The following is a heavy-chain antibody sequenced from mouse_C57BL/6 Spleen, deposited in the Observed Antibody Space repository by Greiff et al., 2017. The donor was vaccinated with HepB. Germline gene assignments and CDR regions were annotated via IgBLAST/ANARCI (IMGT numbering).Heavy chain of an antibody. V-gene: IGHV1-81*01. Sequence: VKLMESGAELARPGASVKLSCKASGYTFTSYGISWVKQRTGQGLEWIGEIYPRSGNTYYNEKFKGKATLTADKSSSTAYMELRSLTSEDSAVYFCARRYGDYFDYWGQGTTLTVSS. CDR1: GYTFTSYG. J-gene: IGHJ2*01. CDR3: ARRYGDYFDY. CDR2: IYPRSGNT. D-gene: IGHD1-1*02.